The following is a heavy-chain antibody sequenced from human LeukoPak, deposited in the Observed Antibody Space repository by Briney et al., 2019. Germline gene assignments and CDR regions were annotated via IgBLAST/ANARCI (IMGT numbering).Heavy chain of an antibody. D-gene: IGHD1-26*01. CDR1: GYTFTGYY. V-gene: IGHV1-2*02. CDR3: ARAQGSYYHYYMDV. CDR2: INPNSGGT. Sequence: ASVKVSCKASGYTFTGYYMHWVRQAPGQGLEWMGWINPNSGGTNYAQKFQGRVTITADESTSTVNMELSSLRTEDTAVYYCARAQGSYYHYYMDVWGKGTTVTVSS. J-gene: IGHJ6*03.